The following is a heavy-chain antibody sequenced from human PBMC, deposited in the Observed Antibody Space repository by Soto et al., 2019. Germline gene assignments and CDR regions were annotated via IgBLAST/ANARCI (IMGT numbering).Heavy chain of an antibody. D-gene: IGHD2-2*01. CDR1: GYSFTSYW. J-gene: IGHJ3*02. CDR3: ARLFPPPYPPGAFDI. Sequence: GESLKISCKGSGYSFTSYWIGWVRQMPGKGLEWMGIIYPGDSDTRYSPSFQGQVTISADKSISTAYLQWSSLKASDTAMYYCARLFPPPYPPGAFDIWGQGTVVTVSS. CDR2: IYPGDSDT. V-gene: IGHV5-51*01.